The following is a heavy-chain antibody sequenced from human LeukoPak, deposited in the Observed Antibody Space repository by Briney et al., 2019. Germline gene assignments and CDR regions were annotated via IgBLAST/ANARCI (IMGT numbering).Heavy chain of an antibody. Sequence: PGGSLRLSCAASGFTFSSFPMHWVRQAPGKGLEWVANIKQDGSGKFYVDSVKGRFTISRDNAKNSLYLQMRSLRVEDTAVYYCARDTNSYYDSSGYYEKGAFDIWGQGTTVTVSS. CDR3: ARDTNSYYDSSGYYEKGAFDI. D-gene: IGHD3-22*01. J-gene: IGHJ3*02. V-gene: IGHV3-7*01. CDR2: IKQDGSGK. CDR1: GFTFSSFP.